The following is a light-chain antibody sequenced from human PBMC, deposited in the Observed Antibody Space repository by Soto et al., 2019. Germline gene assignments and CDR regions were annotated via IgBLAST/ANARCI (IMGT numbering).Light chain of an antibody. CDR1: QSLGSSH. CDR3: QQYGSSPRT. V-gene: IGKV3-20*01. CDR2: DAS. J-gene: IGKJ1*01. Sequence: EIVLIQSPATVSLSRGESATLSCRASQSLGSSHLAGYQQKPGQAPRHLIHDASSRATGISDRFTGSGSGTDFTLTITTLEPEDFAVYYCQQYGSSPRTFGLGTKVDIK.